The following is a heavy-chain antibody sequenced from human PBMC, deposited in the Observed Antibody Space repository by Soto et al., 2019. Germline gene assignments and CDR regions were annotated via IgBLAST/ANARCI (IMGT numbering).Heavy chain of an antibody. V-gene: IGHV3-7*03. J-gene: IGHJ6*03. CDR3: ARDGSGSYRNYYMDV. D-gene: IGHD3-10*01. CDR2: IKQDGSEK. Sequence: PGGSLRLSCAASGFTFSSYWTSWVRQAPGKGLEWVANIKQDGSEKYYVDSVKGRFTISRDNAKNSLYLQMNSRRAEDTAVYYCARDGSGSYRNYYMDVWGKGTTVTVSS. CDR1: GFTFSSYW.